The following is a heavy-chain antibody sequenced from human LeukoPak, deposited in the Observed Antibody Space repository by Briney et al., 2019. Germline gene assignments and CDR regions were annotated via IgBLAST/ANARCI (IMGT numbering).Heavy chain of an antibody. V-gene: IGHV3-74*01. Sequence: GGSLRLSCAASGFTFSSYWMHWVRQALGKGLVWVSRINSDGSSTSYADSVKGRFTISRDNAKNTLYLQMNSLRAEDTAVYYCARDYVYSSSWYGVGYWGQGTLVTVSS. J-gene: IGHJ4*02. D-gene: IGHD6-13*01. CDR2: INSDGSST. CDR3: ARDYVYSSSWYGVGY. CDR1: GFTFSSYW.